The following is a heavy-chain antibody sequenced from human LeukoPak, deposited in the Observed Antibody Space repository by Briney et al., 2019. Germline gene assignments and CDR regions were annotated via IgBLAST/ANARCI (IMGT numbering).Heavy chain of an antibody. Sequence: ASVTVSCKASGYTFTSYGINWVRQAPGQGLEWMGWIRVYNGNTNYAQKLQGRFTMTTDTSTSTAYMELRSLRSDDTAVYYCARGPGGRSGYYPLEEYYYYYYMDVWGKGTTVTVSS. D-gene: IGHD3-22*01. V-gene: IGHV1-18*01. J-gene: IGHJ6*03. CDR1: GYTFTSYG. CDR2: IRVYNGNT. CDR3: ARGPGGRSGYYPLEEYYYYYYMDV.